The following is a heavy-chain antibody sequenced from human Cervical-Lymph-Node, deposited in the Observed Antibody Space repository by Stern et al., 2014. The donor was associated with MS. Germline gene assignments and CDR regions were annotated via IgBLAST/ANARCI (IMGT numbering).Heavy chain of an antibody. D-gene: IGHD3-16*01. J-gene: IGHJ6*02. CDR1: GGSMSSYY. Sequence: HVQLQESGPGLVKPSETLSLTCTVSGGSMSSYYWSWIRQPPGKGLEWIGYIFYSGHTNYNPSLQSRVTISIDTSKNHFYLRLTSVTAADTAMYYCARHDYYNYLYGMDVWGQGTTVIVSS. V-gene: IGHV4-59*01. CDR2: IFYSGHT. CDR3: ARHDYYNYLYGMDV.